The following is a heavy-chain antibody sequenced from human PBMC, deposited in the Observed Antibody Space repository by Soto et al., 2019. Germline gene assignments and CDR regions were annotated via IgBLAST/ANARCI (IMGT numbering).Heavy chain of an antibody. J-gene: IGHJ4*02. CDR1: GGTFSSNP. CDR2: TLPTFGAG. V-gene: IGHV1-69*13. CDR3: ARRQTRGYNRYFDS. D-gene: IGHD5-12*01. Sequence: SVKVSCKASGGTFSSNPISWMRQAPGQGLEWMGGTLPTFGAGSYAQRFQGRLTITADQSTNTAYMELSSLRHEDTAVYYCARRQTRGYNRYFDSWGQGXLVTVCS.